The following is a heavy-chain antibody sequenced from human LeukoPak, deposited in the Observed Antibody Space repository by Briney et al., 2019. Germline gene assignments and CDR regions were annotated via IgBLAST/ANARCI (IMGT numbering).Heavy chain of an antibody. J-gene: IGHJ4*02. Sequence: TSETLSLTCTVSGGSISSSSYYWGWIRQPPGKGLEWIGSIYYSGSTYYNPSLKSRVTISVDTSKNQFSLKLSSVTAADTAVYYCARHVATVTTWDLYYFDYWGQGTLVTVSS. V-gene: IGHV4-39*01. D-gene: IGHD4-17*01. CDR3: ARHVATVTTWDLYYFDY. CDR2: IYYSGST. CDR1: GGSISSSSYY.